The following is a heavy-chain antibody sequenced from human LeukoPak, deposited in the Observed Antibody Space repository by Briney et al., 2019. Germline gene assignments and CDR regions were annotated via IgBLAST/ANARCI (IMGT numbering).Heavy chain of an antibody. CDR1: GGSLSSYY. J-gene: IGHJ6*02. CDR2: IYTSGST. D-gene: IGHD5-24*01. Sequence: SETLSLTCTVSGGSLSSYYWSWIRQPAGKGLEWIGRIYTSGSTNYNPSLTSRVTMSVDTSKNQFSLKLSSVTAADTAVYYCARDGRDGYNTRAPPYGMDVWGQGTTVTVSS. V-gene: IGHV4-4*07. CDR3: ARDGRDGYNTRAPPYGMDV.